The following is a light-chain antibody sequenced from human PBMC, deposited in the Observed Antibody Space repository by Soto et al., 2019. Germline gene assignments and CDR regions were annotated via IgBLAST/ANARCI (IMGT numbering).Light chain of an antibody. Sequence: DIQMTQSPSTLSASVGDRVTITCRASQSISSWLAWYQQKPGKAPKLLIYDASSLESRVPSRFSGSGSGTEFTLTISSLQRDDFGSYYCQQYNSYSSLTFGQGTKVDIK. V-gene: IGKV1-5*01. CDR1: QSISSW. CDR3: QQYNSYSSLT. J-gene: IGKJ1*01. CDR2: DAS.